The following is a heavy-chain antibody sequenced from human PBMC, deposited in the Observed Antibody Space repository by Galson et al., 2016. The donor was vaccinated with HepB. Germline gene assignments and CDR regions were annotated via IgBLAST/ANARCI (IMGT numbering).Heavy chain of an antibody. Sequence: SLRLSCAASGFTFSSYGMHWVRQAPGKGLEWVTVIWYDGSNKYYADSVKGRFTISRDNSKNTLYLQMNSLRAEDTAVYYCARDHLEYSFSGSYYNAWGSPDYWGQGTLVTVSS. CDR3: ARDHLEYSFSGSYYNAWGSPDY. V-gene: IGHV3-33*01. CDR2: IWYDGSNK. J-gene: IGHJ4*02. D-gene: IGHD3-10*01. CDR1: GFTFSSYG.